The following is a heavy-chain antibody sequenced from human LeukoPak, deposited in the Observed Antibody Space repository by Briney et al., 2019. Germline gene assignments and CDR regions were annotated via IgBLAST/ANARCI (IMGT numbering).Heavy chain of an antibody. CDR2: ISWNSGSI. CDR3: AKDIAPFNVHSSSSGDFDY. CDR1: GFTFDDYA. D-gene: IGHD6-6*01. Sequence: GGSLRLSCAASGFTFDDYAMHWVRQAPGKGLEWVSGISWNSGSIGYADSVKGRFTISRDNAKNSLYLQMNSLRAEDTALYYCAKDIAPFNVHSSSSGDFDYWGQGTLVTVSS. V-gene: IGHV3-9*01. J-gene: IGHJ4*02.